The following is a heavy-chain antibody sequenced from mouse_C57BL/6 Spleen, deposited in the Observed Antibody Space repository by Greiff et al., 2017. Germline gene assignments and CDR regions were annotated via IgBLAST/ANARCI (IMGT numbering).Heavy chain of an antibody. Sequence: EVKLQESGPGLVKPSQSLSLTCSVTGYSITSGYYWTWIRQFPGNKLEWMGYISYDGSNNYNPSLKNRISITRDTSKNQFFLKLNSVTTEDTATYYCARDHDGYPYAMDYWGQGTSVTVSS. CDR1: GYSITSGYY. V-gene: IGHV3-6*01. J-gene: IGHJ4*01. D-gene: IGHD2-3*01. CDR3: ARDHDGYPYAMDY. CDR2: ISYDGSN.